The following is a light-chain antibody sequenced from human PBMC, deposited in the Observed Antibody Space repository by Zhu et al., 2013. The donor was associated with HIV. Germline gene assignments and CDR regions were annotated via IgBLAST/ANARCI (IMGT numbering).Light chain of an antibody. CDR2: DAF. J-gene: IGKJ4*01. CDR1: QSIGTW. Sequence: DIQLTQSPSTVSASVGESVTLTCRASQSIGTWLAWYQHRPGKAPQLLIYDAFSLESGVPSRFSGGGSGTEFTLTITSLQPDDFATYYCQQHNSILGITIGGGTKVEIK. CDR3: QQHNSILGIT. V-gene: IGKV1-5*01.